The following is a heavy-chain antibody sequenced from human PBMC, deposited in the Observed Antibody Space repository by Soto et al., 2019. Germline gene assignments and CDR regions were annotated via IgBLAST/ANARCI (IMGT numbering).Heavy chain of an antibody. CDR3: ARDHGGYYYYGMDV. CDR1: GGSISSGGHY. J-gene: IGHJ6*02. V-gene: IGHV4-31*03. Sequence: SETLSLTCTVSGGSISSGGHYWSWIRQHPGKGLEWIGYIYYSGSTYYNPSLKSRVTISVDTSKNQFSLKLSSVTAADTAVYYCARDHGGYYYYGMDVWGQGTTVTVSS. CDR2: IYYSGST.